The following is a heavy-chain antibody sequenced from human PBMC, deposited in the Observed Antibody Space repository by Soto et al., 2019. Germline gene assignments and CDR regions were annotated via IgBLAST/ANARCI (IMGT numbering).Heavy chain of an antibody. CDR2: VKDGGHT. D-gene: IGHD6-19*01. CDR1: GGSLSGYY. Sequence: QVQLQQWGAGLLKPSETLSLNCAVTGGSLSGYYWSWIRQPPGKGLEWIGEVKDGGHTNYSPSLRGRVTISSDTCNSQFSLRLNSVTSADTGVYYCARGQVGVVAAHWDQGSLVTVSS. CDR3: ARGQVGVVAAH. V-gene: IGHV4-34*01. J-gene: IGHJ4*02.